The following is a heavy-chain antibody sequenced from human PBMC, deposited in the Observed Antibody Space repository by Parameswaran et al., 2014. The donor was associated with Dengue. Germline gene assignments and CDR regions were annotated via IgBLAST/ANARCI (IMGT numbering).Heavy chain of an antibody. V-gene: IGHV3-23*01. D-gene: IGHD4-17*01. CDR1: SNA. Sequence: SNARGCARCPGKGLEWVSAISGSGGSTYYADSVKGRFTISRDNSKNTLYLQMNSLRAEDTAVHYCAKETRPATTLCGMDVWGQGTTVTVSS. CDR3: AKETRPATTLCGMDV. J-gene: IGHJ6*02. CDR2: ISGSGGST.